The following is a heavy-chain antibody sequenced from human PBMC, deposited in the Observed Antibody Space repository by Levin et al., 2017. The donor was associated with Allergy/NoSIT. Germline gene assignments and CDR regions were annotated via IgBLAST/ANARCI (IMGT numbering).Heavy chain of an antibody. V-gene: IGHV4-30-2*01. J-gene: IGHJ4*02. D-gene: IGHD3-9*01. Sequence: ASETLSLTCAVSGGSISSGGYSWSWIRQPPGKGLEWIGNIYLSGSTNDNPSLKSRVTMSVDRSKNQFSLKLSYVTAADTAVYYCATVEGLFCSGVSCSYSFHYWGQGALVTVSS. CDR2: IYLSGST. CDR1: GGSISSGGYS. CDR3: ATVEGLFCSGVSCSYSFHY.